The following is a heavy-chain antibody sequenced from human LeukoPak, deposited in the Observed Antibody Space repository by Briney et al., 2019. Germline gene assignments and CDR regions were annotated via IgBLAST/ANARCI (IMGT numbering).Heavy chain of an antibody. CDR2: INPSGGST. V-gene: IGHV1-46*01. D-gene: IGHD3-10*01. J-gene: IGHJ4*02. Sequence: ASVNVSFKACGYTFTSYYMHWVRQPPGQGLEGMGIINPSGGSTSYEQKFQVRVTMTRDTSTSTVYVELSSLRSEDTAVYFCARSGQGKLRGLYYFDYWGQGTLVTVSS. CDR3: ARSGQGKLRGLYYFDY. CDR1: GYTFTSYY.